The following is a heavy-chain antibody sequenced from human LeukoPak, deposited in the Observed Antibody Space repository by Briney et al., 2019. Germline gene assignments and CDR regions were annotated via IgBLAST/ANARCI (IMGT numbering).Heavy chain of an antibody. Sequence: GASVKVSCKASGYTFTAYYINWVRQATGQGLEWMGWMNPNSGNTGYAQKFQGRVTMTRNTSISTAYMELSSLRSEDTAVYYCARGRVVRGVSFDYWGQGTLVTVSS. CDR1: GYTFTAYY. CDR2: MNPNSGNT. D-gene: IGHD3-10*01. J-gene: IGHJ4*02. V-gene: IGHV1-8*02. CDR3: ARGRVVRGVSFDY.